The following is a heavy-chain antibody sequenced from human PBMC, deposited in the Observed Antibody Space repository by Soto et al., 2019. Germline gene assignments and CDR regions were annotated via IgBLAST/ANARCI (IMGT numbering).Heavy chain of an antibody. CDR1: GFTFSSYA. J-gene: IGHJ5*02. CDR3: AKDGYVWFGESNWFDP. Sequence: GWSLRLSCAASGFTFSSYAMSLVRQAPGKGLEWVSAISGSGGSTYYADSVKGRFTISRDNSKNTLYLQMNSLRAEDTAVYYCAKDGYVWFGESNWFDPWGQGTPVPVSS. CDR2: ISGSGGST. D-gene: IGHD3-10*01. V-gene: IGHV3-23*01.